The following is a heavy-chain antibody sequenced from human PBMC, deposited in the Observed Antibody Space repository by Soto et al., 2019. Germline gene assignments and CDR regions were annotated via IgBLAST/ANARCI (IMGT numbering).Heavy chain of an antibody. Sequence: QEQLVQSGAEVKRPGASVKISCRASGYNFISSNINWVRQAAGQRPEWLGWMNPANGNAAFARHFQGRVTMARDTSTDTAYMELGGLSSGDTAIYYCARAVGIGVTGLDLWGPGTLVTVS. V-gene: IGHV1-8*01. CDR1: GYNFISSN. D-gene: IGHD2-21*02. CDR2: MNPANGNA. J-gene: IGHJ5*02. CDR3: ARAVGIGVTGLDL.